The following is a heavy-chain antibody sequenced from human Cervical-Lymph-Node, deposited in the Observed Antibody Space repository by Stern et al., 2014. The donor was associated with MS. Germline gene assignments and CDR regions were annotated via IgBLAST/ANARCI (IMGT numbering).Heavy chain of an antibody. CDR2: IRSKAYGGST. Sequence: EVQLVESGGGLVKPGRSLRLSCTVSGFTFGDYVMSWFRQAPGKGLEWGGFIRSKAYGGSTEYAASVKGRFTISRDDSKSIAYLQMSSLKTEDTALYYCTILMADYNDFHWGQGTLVTVSS. J-gene: IGHJ4*02. CDR1: GFTFGDYV. CDR3: TILMADYNDFH. D-gene: IGHD4-17*01. V-gene: IGHV3-49*05.